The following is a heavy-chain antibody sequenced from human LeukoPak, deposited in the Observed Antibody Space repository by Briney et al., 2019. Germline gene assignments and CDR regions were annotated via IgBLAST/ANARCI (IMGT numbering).Heavy chain of an antibody. D-gene: IGHD5-24*01. J-gene: IGHJ4*02. CDR1: GFTFSNFG. CDR2: IRYDRTNK. Sequence: GGSLRLSCAASGFTFSNFGMHWVRQAPGKGLEWVTFIRYDRTNKYYADSMKGRLTISRDNSKNTLYLQMNRLRVEDTAMYCCAKVEMSTSPGGIDYWGQGTLVTVSS. V-gene: IGHV3-30*02. CDR3: AKVEMSTSPGGIDY.